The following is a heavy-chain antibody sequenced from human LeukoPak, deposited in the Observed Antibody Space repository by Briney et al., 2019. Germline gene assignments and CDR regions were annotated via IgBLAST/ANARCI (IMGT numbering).Heavy chain of an antibody. V-gene: IGHV4-39*01. CDR1: GGSFSSSSYY. D-gene: IGHD5-24*01. J-gene: IGHJ3*02. CDR3: ASHCDRDGYKNNAFDI. CDR2: MYYRGST. Sequence: PSETLSLTCTVSGGSFSSSSYYWGWLRQPPGKGLEWIGSMYYRGSTYYNASLRRRVTISFDTSKTQFSLKLSAVTAADTAVYSCASHCDRDGYKNNAFDIWGQGTMVTVSS.